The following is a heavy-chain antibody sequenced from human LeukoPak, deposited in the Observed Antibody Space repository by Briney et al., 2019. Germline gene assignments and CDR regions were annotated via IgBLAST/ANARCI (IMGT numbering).Heavy chain of an antibody. CDR1: GGSIRSYY. CDR2: IYYSGST. V-gene: IGHV4-59*08. CDR3: ARRYYYDSSGYDAFDI. J-gene: IGHJ3*02. D-gene: IGHD3-22*01. Sequence: SETLSLTCTVSGGSIRSYYWSWIRQPPGKGLEWVGYIYYSGSTNYNPSLKSRVTISVDTSKSQFSLKLSSVTAADTAVYYCARRYYYDSSGYDAFDIWGQGTMVTVSS.